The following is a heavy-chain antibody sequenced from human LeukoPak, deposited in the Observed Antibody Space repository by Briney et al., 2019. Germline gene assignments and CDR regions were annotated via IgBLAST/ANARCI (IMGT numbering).Heavy chain of an antibody. J-gene: IGHJ3*02. Sequence: KSSQTMSLTCTVAGGSISSYSWSWIRQPPGEGLEWIGYIYSSGSTNPNTSLKDRATKTEDKCKNQFSLKLSAVTAADTAVYYCARRLVMDGGNSFEAFDIWGQGTMDTVSS. CDR2: IYSSGST. V-gene: IGHV4-59*01. CDR1: GGSISSYS. CDR3: ARRLVMDGGNSFEAFDI. D-gene: IGHD4-23*01.